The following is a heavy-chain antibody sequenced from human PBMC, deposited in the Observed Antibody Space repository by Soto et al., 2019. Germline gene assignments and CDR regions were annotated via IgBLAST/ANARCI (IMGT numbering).Heavy chain of an antibody. V-gene: IGHV3-21*01. J-gene: IGHJ4*02. CDR1: GFTFSSYS. D-gene: IGHD6-13*01. Sequence: EVQLAESGGGLVKPGGSLRLSCAASGFTFSSYSMNWVRQAPGKGLEWVSSISSSSSYIYYADSVKGRFTISRDNAKNSLYLQMNSLRAEDTAVYYCARDQDEAGAAAGYWGQGTLVTVSS. CDR3: ARDQDEAGAAAGY. CDR2: ISSSSSYI.